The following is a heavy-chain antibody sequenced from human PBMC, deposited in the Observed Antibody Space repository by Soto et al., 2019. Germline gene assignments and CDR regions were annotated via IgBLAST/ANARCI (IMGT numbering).Heavy chain of an antibody. J-gene: IGHJ4*02. V-gene: IGHV1-18*01. D-gene: IGHD3-3*01. CDR3: ARKDITILGGIIAPVDY. CDR1: GYTFTNFG. CDR2: ISAYNGNT. Sequence: VQLVQSGEEMRKPGASVKVSCKASGYTFTNFGISWVRQAPGQGLEWMGWISAYNGNTNYAQKLRGRLIMTTDTSTSTAYMELRSLRSDDTAVYYCARKDITILGGIIAPVDYWCQGTLVTVSS.